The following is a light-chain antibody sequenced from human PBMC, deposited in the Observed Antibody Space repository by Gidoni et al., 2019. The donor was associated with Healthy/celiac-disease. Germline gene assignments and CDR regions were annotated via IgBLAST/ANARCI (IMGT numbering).Light chain of an antibody. CDR1: KLGDKY. CDR2: QDS. V-gene: IGLV3-1*01. Sequence: YELTQPPSVSVSPGQTASITCSGDKLGDKYACWYQQKPGQSPVLVIYQDSKRPSGIPERFSGSNSGNTATLTISGTQAMDEADYYCQAWDSSTNYVFGTGTKVTVL. CDR3: QAWDSSTNYV. J-gene: IGLJ1*01.